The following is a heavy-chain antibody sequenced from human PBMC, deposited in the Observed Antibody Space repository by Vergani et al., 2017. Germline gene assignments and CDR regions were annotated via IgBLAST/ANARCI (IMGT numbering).Heavy chain of an antibody. V-gene: IGHV3-74*03. CDR2: IKSDGSIT. CDR1: GFSFNSYW. J-gene: IGHJ6*02. Sequence: DVHLAESGGGFFQPGGSLRLSCSASGFSFNSYWMHWVRQVPGKGLLWVSRIKSDGSITAYAHSVKGRFTISRDNAQNTLYLQMNSLKPEDTAVYYCAKSRETCSGTSCFYHYAFDVWGQGITVTVSS. D-gene: IGHD2-2*01. CDR3: AKSRETCSGTSCFYHYAFDV.